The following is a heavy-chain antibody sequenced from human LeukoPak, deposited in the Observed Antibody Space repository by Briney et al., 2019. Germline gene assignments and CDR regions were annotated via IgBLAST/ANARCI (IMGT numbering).Heavy chain of an antibody. D-gene: IGHD3-9*01. J-gene: IGHJ4*02. CDR1: GYTFTGYY. Sequence: ASVKVSCKASGYTFTGYYMHWVRQAPGQGLERMGWINPNSGGTNYAQKFQGRVTMTRDTSISTAYMELSRLRSDDTAVYYCARDLSRQLRSFGYWGQGTLVTVSS. V-gene: IGHV1-2*02. CDR3: ARDLSRQLRSFGY. CDR2: INPNSGGT.